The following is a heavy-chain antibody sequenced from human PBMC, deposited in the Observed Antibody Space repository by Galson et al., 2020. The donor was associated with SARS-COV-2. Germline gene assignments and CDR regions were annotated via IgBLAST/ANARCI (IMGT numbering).Heavy chain of an antibody. CDR1: GFVFDDYV. J-gene: IGHJ4*02. D-gene: IGHD2-15*01. Sequence: GGSLRLSCAASGFVFDDYVMHWVRQAPGKGLEWVSRISWNGGKIDYADSVKGRFTISRNNAKNSLYLQMSSLRPEDTALYYCAKDSFCSATNCQGGFDSWGQGTLVTVSS. CDR2: ISWNGGKI. CDR3: AKDSFCSATNCQGGFDS. V-gene: IGHV3-9*01.